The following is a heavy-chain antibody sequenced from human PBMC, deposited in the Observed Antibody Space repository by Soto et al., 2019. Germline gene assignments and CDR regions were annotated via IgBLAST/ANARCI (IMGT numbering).Heavy chain of an antibody. CDR3: ARAGEPIGYCSSTSCYDNWFDP. V-gene: IGHV4-30-2*01. CDR1: GGSISSGGYS. J-gene: IGHJ5*02. CDR2: IYHSGST. D-gene: IGHD2-2*01. Sequence: PSETLSLTCAVSGGSISSGGYSWSWIRQPPGKGLEWIGYIYHSGSTYYNPSLKSRVTISVDRSKNQFSLKLSSVTAADTAVYYCARAGEPIGYCSSTSCYDNWFDPWGQGTLVTVYS.